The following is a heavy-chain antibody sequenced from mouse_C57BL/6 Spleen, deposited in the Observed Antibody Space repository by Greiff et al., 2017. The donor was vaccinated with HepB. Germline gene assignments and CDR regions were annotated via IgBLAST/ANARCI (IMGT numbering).Heavy chain of an antibody. CDR2: IDPENGDT. CDR1: GFNIKDDY. CDR3: TTGGNYPAWFAY. J-gene: IGHJ3*01. D-gene: IGHD2-1*01. V-gene: IGHV14-4*01. Sequence: EVQLQQSGAELVRPGASVKLSCTASGFNIKDDYMHWVKQRPEQGLEWIGWIDPENGDTEYASKFQGKATITADTSSNTAYLQLSSLTSEDTAVYYCTTGGNYPAWFAYWGQGTLVTVSA.